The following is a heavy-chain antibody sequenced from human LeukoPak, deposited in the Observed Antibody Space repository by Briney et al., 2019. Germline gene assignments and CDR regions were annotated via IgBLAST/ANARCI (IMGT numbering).Heavy chain of an antibody. Sequence: PGGSLRLSCAASGFTLSSYWMHWVRQAPGKGLVWVSRIKSDGSTRYADSVKGRFTISRDNAKNTVSLQMTSLRAEDTGVYYCARAPSEIGGYCPEYFRHWGQGTLVIVS. V-gene: IGHV3-74*01. CDR3: ARAPSEIGGYCPEYFRH. CDR2: IKSDGST. CDR1: GFTLSSYW. J-gene: IGHJ1*01. D-gene: IGHD2-21*01.